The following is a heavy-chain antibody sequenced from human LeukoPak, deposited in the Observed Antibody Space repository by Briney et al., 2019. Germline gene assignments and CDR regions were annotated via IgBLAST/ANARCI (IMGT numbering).Heavy chain of an antibody. D-gene: IGHD3-22*01. Sequence: ASVKVSCKASGGTFGSYAITWVRQAPGQGLEWMGGIIPIFGTANYAQKFQGRVTITADKSTSTAYMELSSLRSEDTAVYYCARERDYDSSGDAFDIWGQGTMVTVSS. CDR1: GGTFGSYA. CDR2: IIPIFGTA. CDR3: ARERDYDSSGDAFDI. J-gene: IGHJ3*02. V-gene: IGHV1-69*06.